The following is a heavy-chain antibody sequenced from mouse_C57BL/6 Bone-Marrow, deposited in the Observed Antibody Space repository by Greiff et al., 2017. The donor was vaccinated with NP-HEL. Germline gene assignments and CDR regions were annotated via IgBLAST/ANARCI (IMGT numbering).Heavy chain of an antibody. V-gene: IGHV1-42*01. Sequence: VQLQQSGPELVKPGASVKISCKASGYSFTGYYMNWVKQSPEKSLEWIGEINPSTGGTTYNQKFKAKATLTVDKSSSTAYMQIKSLTSEDSAVYYCARGDYYYAMDYWGQGTSVTVSS. CDR3: ARGDYYYAMDY. CDR2: INPSTGGT. CDR1: GYSFTGYY. J-gene: IGHJ4*01.